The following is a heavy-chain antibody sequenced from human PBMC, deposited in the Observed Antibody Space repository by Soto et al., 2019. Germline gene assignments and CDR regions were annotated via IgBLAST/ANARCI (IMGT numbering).Heavy chain of an antibody. CDR3: AMVISMLVVDAYYFDY. Sequence: ASVKVSCKASGYTFTSYGISWVRQAPGQGLEWMGWISAYNGNTNYAQKLQGRVTMTTDTSTSTAYMELRSLRSDDTVLYYCAMVISMLVVDAYYFDYWGQGTLVTVSS. D-gene: IGHD3-22*01. CDR2: ISAYNGNT. CDR1: GYTFTSYG. J-gene: IGHJ4*02. V-gene: IGHV1-18*01.